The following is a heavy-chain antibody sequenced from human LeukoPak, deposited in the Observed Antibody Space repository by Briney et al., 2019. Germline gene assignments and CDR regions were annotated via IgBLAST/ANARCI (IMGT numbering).Heavy chain of an antibody. Sequence: PGGSLRLSCAASGFTFSSYDMHWVRQATGKGLEWVSAIGTAGDTYYPGSVKGRFTISRENDKNSLYLQMNSLRAGDTAVYYCARGIGRNYVLSYYGMDVWGQGTTVTVSS. CDR2: IGTAGDT. CDR1: GFTFSSYD. V-gene: IGHV3-13*01. J-gene: IGHJ6*02. CDR3: ARGIGRNYVLSYYGMDV. D-gene: IGHD1-7*01.